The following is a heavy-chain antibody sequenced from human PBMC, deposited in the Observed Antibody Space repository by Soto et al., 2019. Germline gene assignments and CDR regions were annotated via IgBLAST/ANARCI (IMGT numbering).Heavy chain of an antibody. CDR1: GGSVSSGNYY. V-gene: IGHV4-61*01. CDR3: ARRWGTYLDF. J-gene: IGHJ4*02. CDR2: FYYTGSI. Sequence: PSETLSLTCTVSGGSVSSGNYYWSWIRQPPGKGLEWIGYFYYTGSISYNPSLKSQVTIFIDASKNQFSLRLSSVTAADTAVYYCARRWGTYLDFWGQGTLVTVSS. D-gene: IGHD7-27*01.